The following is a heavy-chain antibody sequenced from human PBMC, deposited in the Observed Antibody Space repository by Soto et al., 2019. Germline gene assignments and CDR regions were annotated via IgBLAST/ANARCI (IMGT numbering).Heavy chain of an antibody. J-gene: IGHJ6*02. V-gene: IGHV3-48*03. D-gene: IGHD2-15*01. CDR3: ARALVRGVVVAAYYYYYGMDV. CDR1: GFTFSSYE. CDR2: ISSSGSTI. Sequence: GGSLRLSCAASGFTFSSYEMNWVRQAPGKGLEWVSYISSSGSTIYYADSVKGRFTISRDNAKNSLYLQMNSLRAEDTAVYYCARALVRGVVVAAYYYYYGMDVWGQGTTVTVSS.